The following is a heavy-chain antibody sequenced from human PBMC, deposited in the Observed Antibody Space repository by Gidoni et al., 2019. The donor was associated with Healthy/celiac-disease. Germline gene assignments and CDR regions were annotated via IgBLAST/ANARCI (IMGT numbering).Heavy chain of an antibody. CDR3: ARVHSSGFPYGFVDP. J-gene: IGHJ5*02. CDR1: GGTFSSYA. CDR2: IIPIFGTA. V-gene: IGHV1-69*01. D-gene: IGHD3-22*01. Sequence: QVQLVQPGAEVKKPGSSVTVSCKASGGTFSSYAISWVRQAPGQGLEWMGGIIPIFGTANYAQKFQGRVTITADESTSTAYMVLSSLRSEDTAVYYCARVHSSGFPYGFVDPWGQGTLVTVSS.